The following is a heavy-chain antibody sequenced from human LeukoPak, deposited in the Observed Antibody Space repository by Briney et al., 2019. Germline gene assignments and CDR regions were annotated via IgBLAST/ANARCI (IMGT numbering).Heavy chain of an antibody. CDR3: ARALWGARSFDY. J-gene: IGHJ4*02. D-gene: IGHD7-27*01. CDR2: ISSSGSTI. CDR1: GFTFSSYE. V-gene: IGHV3-48*03. Sequence: PGGSLRLSCAASGFTFSSYEMNWVRQAPGKGLEWVSYISSSGSTIYYAGSVKGRFTISRDNAKNSLYLQMNSLRAEDTAVYYCARALWGARSFDYWGQGTLVTVSS.